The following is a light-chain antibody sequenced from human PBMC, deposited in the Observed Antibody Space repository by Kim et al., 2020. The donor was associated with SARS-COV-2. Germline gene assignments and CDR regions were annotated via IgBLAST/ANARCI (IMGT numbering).Light chain of an antibody. CDR3: QKYNSAPWT. V-gene: IGKV1-27*01. J-gene: IGKJ1*01. CDR2: AAS. CDR1: QDIANS. Sequence: GSGGDRVTITCRASQDIANSLAWYQQKPGKVPQVLIYAASTLQSGVPSRFSGSGSGTEFTLTIGSLQTEDVATYYCQKYNSAPWTFGPGTKVEIK.